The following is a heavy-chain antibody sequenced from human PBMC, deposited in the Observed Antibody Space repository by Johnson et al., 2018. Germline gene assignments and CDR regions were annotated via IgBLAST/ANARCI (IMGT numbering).Heavy chain of an antibody. CDR1: GFTFSSYG. V-gene: IGHV3-33*01. D-gene: IGHD5-12*01. J-gene: IGHJ3*02. CDR2: IWYDGSNK. Sequence: QVQLVQSGGGVVQPGRSLRLSCAASGFTFSSYGMHWVRQAPGKGLEWVAVIWYDGSNKYYADSVKGRFTISRDNSQNTLYLRMNSLRAEDTGVYYCARGPDIVATDDAFDIWGQGTMVTVSS. CDR3: ARGPDIVATDDAFDI.